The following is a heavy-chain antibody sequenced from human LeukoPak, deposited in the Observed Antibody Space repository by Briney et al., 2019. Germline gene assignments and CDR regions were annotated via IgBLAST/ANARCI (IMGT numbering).Heavy chain of an antibody. Sequence: RGSPRDSCAASGFTSSSYGMHWVREAPGKGLGWGAVILYDGSNKYYADSVKGQFTISRDNSKNTLYMQMNSLRAEDTAVYYCAKLPGGSDAFDIWGQGTMVTVSS. CDR3: AKLPGGSDAFDI. CDR1: GFTSSSYG. J-gene: IGHJ3*02. D-gene: IGHD3-10*01. V-gene: IGHV3-30*18. CDR2: ILYDGSNK.